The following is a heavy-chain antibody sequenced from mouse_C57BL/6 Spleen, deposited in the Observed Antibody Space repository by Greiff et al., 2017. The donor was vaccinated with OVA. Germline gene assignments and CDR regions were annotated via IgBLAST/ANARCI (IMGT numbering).Heavy chain of an antibody. D-gene: IGHD2-3*01. CDR3: ARRNDGYYVGAMDY. CDR2: INPNNGTT. Sequence: VHVKQSGPELVKPGASVKISCKASGYSFTDYNMNWVKQSNGKSLEWIGVINPNNGTTSYNQKFKGKATLTVDQSSSTAYMQLNSLTSDDSAVYYCARRNDGYYVGAMDYWSQGTSDTVSS. V-gene: IGHV1-39*01. CDR1: GYSFTDYN. J-gene: IGHJ4*01.